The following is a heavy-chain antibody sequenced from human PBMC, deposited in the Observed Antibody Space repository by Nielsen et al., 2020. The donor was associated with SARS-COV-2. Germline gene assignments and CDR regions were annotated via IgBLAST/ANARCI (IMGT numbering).Heavy chain of an antibody. CDR2: INHSGST. Sequence: SETLSLTCTVSGGSISSYYWSWIRQPPGKGLEWIGEINHSGSTNYNPSLKSRVTISVDTSKNQFSLKLSSVTAADTAVYYCARAAFLHNGVRGVIGAFDIWGQGTMVTVSS. CDR3: ARAAFLHNGVRGVIGAFDI. D-gene: IGHD3-10*01. J-gene: IGHJ3*02. V-gene: IGHV4-34*01. CDR1: GGSISSYY.